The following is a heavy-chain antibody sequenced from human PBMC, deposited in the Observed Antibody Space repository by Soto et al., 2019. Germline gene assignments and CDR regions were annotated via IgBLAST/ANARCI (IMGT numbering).Heavy chain of an antibody. CDR1: GYAFANYW. J-gene: IGHJ6*02. Sequence: GESLKISCKASGYAFANYWIGWVRQMPGKGLEWMGIIYPGDSDTRYSPSFQGQVTISADKSISTAYLQWSSLKASDTAMYYCARHENAMDVWGQGTTVTVSS. V-gene: IGHV5-51*01. CDR3: ARHENAMDV. CDR2: IYPGDSDT.